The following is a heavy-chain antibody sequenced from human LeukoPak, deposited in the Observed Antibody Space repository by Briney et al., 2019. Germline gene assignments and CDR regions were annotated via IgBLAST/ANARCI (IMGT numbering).Heavy chain of an antibody. D-gene: IGHD6-13*01. J-gene: IGHJ4*02. V-gene: IGHV4-59*01. CDR1: GGSISSYY. Sequence: SETLSLSCTVSGGSISSYYWSWIRQPPGKGLECIGYIYYSGSTNYNPSLKRRVTMSVDTSKNQFSLKLSSVTAADTAVYYCARDGYSSSPAGYFDYWGQGTLVTVSS. CDR2: IYYSGST. CDR3: ARDGYSSSPAGYFDY.